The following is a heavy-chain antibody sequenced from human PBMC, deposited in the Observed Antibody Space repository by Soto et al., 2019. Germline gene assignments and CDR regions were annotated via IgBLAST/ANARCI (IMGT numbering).Heavy chain of an antibody. CDR1: GDSVSSNSSG. V-gene: IGHV6-1*01. CDR3: ARVLAAAGTFDY. CDR2: TYYRSKWYN. D-gene: IGHD6-13*01. J-gene: IGHJ4*02. Sequence: SPTLSLTCALSGDSVSSNSSGSNWFRQSPSRGLEWLGRTYYRSKWYNDYAVPVKSRITINPDTSKNQVSLQLNSVTPEDTAVYYCARVLAAAGTFDYWGQGTLVTVSS.